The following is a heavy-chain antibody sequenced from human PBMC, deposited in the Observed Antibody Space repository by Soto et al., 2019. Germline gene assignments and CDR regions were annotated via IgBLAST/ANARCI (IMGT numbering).Heavy chain of an antibody. CDR3: ARDMITGTTWERLYYFDY. CDR2: INPSGGST. V-gene: IGHV1-46*01. Sequence: QVQLVQSGAELKKPGASVKVSCKASGYTFTSYYMHGVRQAPGQGLEWRGIINPSGGSTSYAQKFQGRVTMTRDTSTSTVYMELSSLRSEDTAVYYCARDMITGTTWERLYYFDYWGQGTLVTVSS. CDR1: GYTFTSYY. D-gene: IGHD1-7*01. J-gene: IGHJ4*02.